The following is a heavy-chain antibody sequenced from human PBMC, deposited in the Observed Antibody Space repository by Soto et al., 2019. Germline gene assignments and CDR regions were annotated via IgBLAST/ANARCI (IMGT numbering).Heavy chain of an antibody. Sequence: GGSLRLSCAASGFTFSSYGMHWVRQAPGKGLEWVAVIWYDGSNKYYADSVKGRFTISRDNSKNTLYLQMNSLRAEDTAVYYCARDRGIAARRGFDPWGQGTLVTAPQ. CDR3: ARDRGIAARRGFDP. D-gene: IGHD6-6*01. J-gene: IGHJ5*02. CDR1: GFTFSSYG. CDR2: IWYDGSNK. V-gene: IGHV3-33*01.